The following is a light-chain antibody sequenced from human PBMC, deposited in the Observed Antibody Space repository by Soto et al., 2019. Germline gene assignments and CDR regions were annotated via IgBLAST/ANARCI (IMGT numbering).Light chain of an antibody. Sequence: EIVLTQSPATLSLSPGERATLSCRASQSVSSYLAWYQQKPGQAPRLLIYEASNRATGIPARFSGSGSGAAFTLTIRSLEPEDFAVYYCQQRSNWPLTFGGGTKVEIK. CDR2: EAS. CDR3: QQRSNWPLT. J-gene: IGKJ4*01. V-gene: IGKV3-11*01. CDR1: QSVSSY.